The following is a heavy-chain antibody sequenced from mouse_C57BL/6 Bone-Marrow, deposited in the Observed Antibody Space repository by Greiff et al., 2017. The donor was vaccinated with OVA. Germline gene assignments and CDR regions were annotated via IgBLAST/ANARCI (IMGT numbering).Heavy chain of an antibody. CDR2: IWSGGST. CDR3: ARGDSNYDFAY. V-gene: IGHV2-2*01. D-gene: IGHD2-5*01. CDR1: GFSLTSYG. J-gene: IGHJ3*01. Sequence: VKLVESGPGLVQPSQSLSITCTVSGFSLTSYGVHWVRQSPGKGLEWLGVIWSGGSTDYNAAFISRLSISKDNSKSQVFFKMNSLQADDTAIYYCARGDSNYDFAYWGQGTLVTVSA.